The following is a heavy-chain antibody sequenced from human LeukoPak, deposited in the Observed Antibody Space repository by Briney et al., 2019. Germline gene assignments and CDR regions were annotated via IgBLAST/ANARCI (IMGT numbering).Heavy chain of an antibody. CDR3: ARQARPKYYDILTWALAGAFDI. J-gene: IGHJ3*02. CDR2: IIPIFGTA. Sequence: AASVKVSCKASGGTFSSYAISWVRQAPGQGLEWMGGIIPIFGTANYAQKFQGRVTITADESTSTAYMELSSLRSEDTAVYYCARQARPKYYDILTWALAGAFDIWGQGTMVTVSS. V-gene: IGHV1-69*13. D-gene: IGHD3-9*01. CDR1: GGTFSSYA.